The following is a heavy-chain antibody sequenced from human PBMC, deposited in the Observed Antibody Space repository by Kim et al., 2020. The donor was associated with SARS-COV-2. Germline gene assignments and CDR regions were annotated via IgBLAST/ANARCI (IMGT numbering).Heavy chain of an antibody. CDR3: TRRAISGTANYYYGMDV. D-gene: IGHD1-7*01. Sequence: GGSLRLSCAASGFTFSDSAMYWVRQAAGKGLEWVGRIRSKANSYATIYAASVKGRFTISGDDSKNTAYLQMNSLKTEDTAVYYCTRRAISGTANYYYGMDVWGQGTTVTVSS. CDR1: GFTFSDSA. J-gene: IGHJ6*02. CDR2: IRSKANSYAT. V-gene: IGHV3-73*01.